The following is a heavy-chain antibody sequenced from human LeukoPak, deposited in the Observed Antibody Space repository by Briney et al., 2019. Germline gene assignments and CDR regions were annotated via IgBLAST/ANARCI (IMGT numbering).Heavy chain of an antibody. Sequence: GGSLRLSYTASGFTFSGYSMNWIRQAPGKGLEWVSSFGTRSTSIYHAGSVKGRFAISRDNAKNSLYLQMNSLRAEDTALYYCAREVSEGFDFWGQGTLVTVSS. J-gene: IGHJ4*02. CDR3: AREVSEGFDF. V-gene: IGHV3-21*01. CDR1: GFTFSGYS. CDR2: FGTRSTSI. D-gene: IGHD3-22*01.